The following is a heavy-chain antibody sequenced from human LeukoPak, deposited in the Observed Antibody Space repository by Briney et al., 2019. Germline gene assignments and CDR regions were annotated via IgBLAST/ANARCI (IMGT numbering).Heavy chain of an antibody. CDR2: ISIGTSFI. CDR3: ARVYDYGDY. J-gene: IGHJ4*02. CDR1: GFTFSSYN. V-gene: IGHV3-21*01. Sequence: GGSLRLSCAASGFTFSSYNMNWVRQAPGKGLEWVAYISIGTSFIYYADSVKGRFTISRDNAKNSLYLQMNSLRAEDTAVYYCARVYDYGDYWGQGTLVTVSS.